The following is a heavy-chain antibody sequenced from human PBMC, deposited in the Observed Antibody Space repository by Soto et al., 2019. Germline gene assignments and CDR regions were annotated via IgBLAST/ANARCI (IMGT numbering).Heavy chain of an antibody. CDR1: GGTLSNYA. V-gene: IGHV1-69*01. Sequence: QVQLVQGGTEVKMAGSSVRISCEASGGTLSNYAVSWVRQAPGLGLEWMGGIIPIFGTTTYAQKFQGRITITADETTGRVYMDLTGLRSDDTTVFYCTRAVRTGNYGMDVWGEGTTVTTSS. CDR2: IIPIFGTT. CDR3: TRAVRTGNYGMDV. J-gene: IGHJ6*04.